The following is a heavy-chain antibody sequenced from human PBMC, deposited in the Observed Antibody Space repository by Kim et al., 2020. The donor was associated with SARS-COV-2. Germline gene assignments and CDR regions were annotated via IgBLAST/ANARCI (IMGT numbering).Heavy chain of an antibody. V-gene: IGHV3-72*01. Sequence: GGSLRLSCAASGFTFSDHYMDWVRQAPGKGLEWVGRTRNKANSYTTEYAASVKGRFTISRDDSKNSLYLQINSLKTEHTAVYYCARERREQTTYYGMDVWGPGTTVTVSS. J-gene: IGHJ6*02. CDR3: ARERREQTTYYGMDV. D-gene: IGHD4-17*01. CDR1: GFTFSDHY. CDR2: TRNKANSYTT.